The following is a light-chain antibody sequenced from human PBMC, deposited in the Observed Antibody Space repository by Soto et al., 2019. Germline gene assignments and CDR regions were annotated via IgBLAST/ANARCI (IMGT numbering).Light chain of an antibody. CDR2: GAS. J-gene: IGKJ1*01. CDR1: QGYRSD. Sequence: TQSPSSLSASVGDRVTITCRATQGYRSDLGWYQQKPGQAPRLLVYGASTRPTGIPTRFSGSGSGTEFTLTISSLQSEDFAVYYCQQYNNWPLWTFGQGTKVEIK. V-gene: IGKV3-15*01. CDR3: QQYNNWPLWT.